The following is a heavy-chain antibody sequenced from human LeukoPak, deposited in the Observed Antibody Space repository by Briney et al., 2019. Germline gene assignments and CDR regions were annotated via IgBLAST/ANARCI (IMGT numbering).Heavy chain of an antibody. J-gene: IGHJ5*02. D-gene: IGHD6-13*01. CDR3: ARGGIAAWFDP. Sequence: SETLSLTCTVSGGSISSYYWSWIRQPPGKGLEWIGYIYYSGSTNYNPSLKSRVTISVDTSKNQFSLKLSSVTAADTAVYYCARGGIAAWFDPWGQGTLVTVSS. CDR2: IYYSGST. V-gene: IGHV4-59*01. CDR1: GGSISSYY.